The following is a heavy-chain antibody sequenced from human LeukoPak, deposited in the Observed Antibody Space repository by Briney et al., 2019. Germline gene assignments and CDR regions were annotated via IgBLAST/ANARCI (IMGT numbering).Heavy chain of an antibody. CDR1: GFTFSSYS. CDR2: IYSGGST. CDR3: ARVGMDYGDYEVDY. V-gene: IGHV3-53*01. J-gene: IGHJ4*02. D-gene: IGHD4-17*01. Sequence: GGSLRLSCAASGFTFSSYSMNWVRQAPGKGLEWVSVIYSGGSTYYAGSVKGRFTISRDNSKNTLYLQMNSLRAEDTAVYYCARVGMDYGDYEVDYWGQGTLVTVSS.